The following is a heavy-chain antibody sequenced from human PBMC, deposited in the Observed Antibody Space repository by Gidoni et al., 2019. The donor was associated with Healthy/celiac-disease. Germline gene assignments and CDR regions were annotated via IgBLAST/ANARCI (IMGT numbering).Heavy chain of an antibody. J-gene: IGHJ5*02. CDR3: ARQADIVVVVAAMAPYNWFDP. V-gene: IGHV4-39*01. D-gene: IGHD2-15*01. Sequence: QLQLQESGPGLVQPSETLSLTCTVSGRSISSSSYYWGWIRQPPGKGLEWIGSIYYSGSTYYNPSLKSRVTISVDTSKNQFSLKLSSVTAADTAVYYCARQADIVVVVAAMAPYNWFDPWGQGTLVTVSS. CDR1: GRSISSSSYY. CDR2: IYYSGST.